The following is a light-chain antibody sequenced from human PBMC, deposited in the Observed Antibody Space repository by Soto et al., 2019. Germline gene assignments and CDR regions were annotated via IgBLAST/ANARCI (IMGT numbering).Light chain of an antibody. CDR3: ASWDDSLNAYV. CDR2: YDN. J-gene: IGLJ1*01. CDR1: SSNIGNNA. V-gene: IGLV1-36*01. Sequence: SVLTQPPSVSEAPRQRVTISCSGSSSNIGNNAVNWYQQPPGQAPKIVIYYDNLLTSGVSDRFSGSKSGISASLAISDLQSDDEADYYCASWDDSLNAYVFGPGTKVTVL.